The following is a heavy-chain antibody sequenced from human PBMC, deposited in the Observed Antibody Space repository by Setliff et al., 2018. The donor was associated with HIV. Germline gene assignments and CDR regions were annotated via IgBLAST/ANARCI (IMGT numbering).Heavy chain of an antibody. D-gene: IGHD3-10*02. CDR1: GFTFSSYA. CDR3: AKVLVFGIDAFDI. V-gene: IGHV3-23*01. CDR2: IGAVGGPT. Sequence: GGSLRLSCAASGFTFSSYAMGWVRQAPGKGLEWVSTIGAVGGPTHYAESVKGRFTISKDNSKNTLYLQMSSLRDEDTAVYYCAKVLVFGIDAFDIWGQGTMVTVSS. J-gene: IGHJ3*02.